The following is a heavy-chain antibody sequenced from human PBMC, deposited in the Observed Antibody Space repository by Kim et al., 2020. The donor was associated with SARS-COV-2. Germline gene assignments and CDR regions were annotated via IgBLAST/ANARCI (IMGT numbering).Heavy chain of an antibody. J-gene: IGHJ4*02. CDR2: ISGSGGST. V-gene: IGHV3-23*01. D-gene: IGHD3-10*01. CDR1: GFTFSSYA. CDR3: ANYVRGGMGRGSYYFDY. Sequence: GGSLRLSCAASGFTFSSYAMSWVRQAPGKGLEWVSAISGSGGSTYYADSVKGRFTISRDNSKNTLYLQMNSLRAEDTAVYYCANYVRGGMGRGSYYFDYWGQGTLVTVSS.